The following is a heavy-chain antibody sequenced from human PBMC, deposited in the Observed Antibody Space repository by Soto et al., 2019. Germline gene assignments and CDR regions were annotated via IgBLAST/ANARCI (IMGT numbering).Heavy chain of an antibody. J-gene: IGHJ6*03. Sequence: SETLSLTCTVSGGSISSGGYYWSWIRQHPGKGLEWIGYIYYSGSTYYNPSLKSRVTISVDTSKNQFSLKLSSVTAADTAVYYCSRASYIVVVPAAPRSYYMDVWGKGTTVTVSS. V-gene: IGHV4-31*03. CDR2: IYYSGST. CDR3: SRASYIVVVPAAPRSYYMDV. CDR1: GGSISSGGYY. D-gene: IGHD2-2*01.